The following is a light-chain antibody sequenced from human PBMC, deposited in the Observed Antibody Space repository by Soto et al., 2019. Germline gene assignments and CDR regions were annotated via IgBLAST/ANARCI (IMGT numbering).Light chain of an antibody. CDR1: STVDSIY. V-gene: IGKV3-20*01. Sequence: ETVLTQSPGTLSLSPGERASLSCRASSTVDSIYLAWYQQKPGQAPRLLIYGASNRATGIPDRFSGSGPGTDFTLTINRLEPEDFAVYYCQQYGGMWTFGQGTKVDIK. CDR3: QQYGGMWT. CDR2: GAS. J-gene: IGKJ1*01.